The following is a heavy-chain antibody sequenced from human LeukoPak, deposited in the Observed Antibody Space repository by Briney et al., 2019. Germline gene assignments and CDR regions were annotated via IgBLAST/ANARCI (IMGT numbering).Heavy chain of an antibody. CDR3: AQARGSYYGFDI. V-gene: IGHV3-30*02. J-gene: IGHJ3*02. Sequence: GGSLRLSCAASGFTFSSYAMHWVRQAPGKGLEWVAFIRYDGSKKYYADSVKGRFTISRDNSQKTLFLQMNSLRTADTAAYYCAQARGSYYGFDIWGQGTMVTVFS. D-gene: IGHD1-26*01. CDR2: IRYDGSKK. CDR1: GFTFSSYA.